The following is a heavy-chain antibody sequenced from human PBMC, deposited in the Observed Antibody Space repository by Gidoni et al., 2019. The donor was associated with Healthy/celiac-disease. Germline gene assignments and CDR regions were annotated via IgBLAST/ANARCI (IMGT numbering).Heavy chain of an antibody. J-gene: IGHJ4*02. V-gene: IGHV3-53*04. CDR1: GSTGRSNY. D-gene: IGHD6-19*01. Sequence: VQPVESGCCLVQPGWPLRSYCASSGSTGRSNYMSWVGQAPGKGLDGVSVIYSGGSTYYADSVKGRFTISRHNAKNTLYLQMNSLRAEDTAVYYCARGQAVYSSGWYYFDYWGQGTLVTVSS. CDR3: ARGQAVYSSGWYYFDY. CDR2: IYSGGST.